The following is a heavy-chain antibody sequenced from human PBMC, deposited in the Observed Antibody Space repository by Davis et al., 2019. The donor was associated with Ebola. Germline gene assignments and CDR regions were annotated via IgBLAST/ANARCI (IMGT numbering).Heavy chain of an antibody. D-gene: IGHD6-19*01. CDR3: VRGKGQWLGSLGD. J-gene: IGHJ4*02. V-gene: IGHV7-4-1*02. CDR2: INFNTGSP. Sequence: ASVKVSCKASGYSFTTYAINWVRQAPGQGLQWMGWINFNTGSPTYAQGFTGRFVFSFDTSVSTAYLQISTLRAEDTAVYYCVRGKGQWLGSLGDWGQGTLVTVSS. CDR1: GYSFTTYA.